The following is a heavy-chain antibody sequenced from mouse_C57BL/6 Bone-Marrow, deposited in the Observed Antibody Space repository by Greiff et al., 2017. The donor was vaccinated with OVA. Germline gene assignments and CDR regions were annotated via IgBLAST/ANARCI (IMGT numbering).Heavy chain of an antibody. J-gene: IGHJ3*01. CDR3: ARSYYDPFAY. CDR2: IYPRSGNT. V-gene: IGHV1-81*01. Sequence: VQLQQSGAELARPGASVNLSCKASGYTFTSYGISWVKQRTGQGLEWIGEIYPRSGNTYYNEKFKGKATLTADKSSSTAYMELRSLTSEDSAVYFCARSYYDPFAYWGQGTLVTVSA. CDR1: GYTFTSYG. D-gene: IGHD2-10*01.